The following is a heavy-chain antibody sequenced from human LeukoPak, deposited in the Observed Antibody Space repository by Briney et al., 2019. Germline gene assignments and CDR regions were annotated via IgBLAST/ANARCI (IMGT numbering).Heavy chain of an antibody. V-gene: IGHV3-23*01. J-gene: IGHJ4*02. CDR3: VGSGSYSTYNHAITLYYFDY. Sequence: PGGSLRLSCAASGFTFSTFAMSWVRQAPGKGLEWVSAISGSGGSTYYADSVKGRFTISRDNSKNTLYLQMNSLRAEDTAVYYCVGSGSYSTYNHAITLYYFDYWGQGTLDTVSS. D-gene: IGHD3-10*01. CDR2: ISGSGGST. CDR1: GFTFSTFA.